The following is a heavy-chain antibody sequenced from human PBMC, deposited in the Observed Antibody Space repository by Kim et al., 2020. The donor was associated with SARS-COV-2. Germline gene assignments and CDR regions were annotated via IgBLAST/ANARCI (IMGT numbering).Heavy chain of an antibody. Sequence: YVDSVKGRFTISRDNAKNSLYLQINSLRAEDTAVYYCARVFWSGRYYFDYWGQGTLVTVSS. D-gene: IGHD3-3*01. CDR3: ARVFWSGRYYFDY. J-gene: IGHJ4*02. V-gene: IGHV3-7*01.